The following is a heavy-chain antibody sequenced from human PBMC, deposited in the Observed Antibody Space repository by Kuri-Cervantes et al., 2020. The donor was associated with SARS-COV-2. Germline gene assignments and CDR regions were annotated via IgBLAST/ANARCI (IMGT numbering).Heavy chain of an antibody. CDR2: ISSSGSTI. CDR3: ARGSSSWYALTIYYYYGMDV. CDR1: GFTFSSYE. J-gene: IGHJ6*02. V-gene: IGHV3-48*03. D-gene: IGHD6-13*01. Sequence: LSLTCAASGFTFSSYEMNWVRQAPGKGLEWVSYISSSGSTIYYADSVKGRFTISRDNAKNSLYLQMNSLRAEDTAVYYCARGSSSWYALTIYYYYGMDVWGQGTTVTVSS.